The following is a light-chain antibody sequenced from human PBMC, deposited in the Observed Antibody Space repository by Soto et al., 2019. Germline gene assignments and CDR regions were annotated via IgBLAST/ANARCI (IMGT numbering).Light chain of an antibody. J-gene: IGLJ2*01. CDR2: SNN. CDR3: AAWDDSLNAVV. Sequence: QAVLTQPPSASGTPGQRVTISCSGSSSNIGRNTVNWYQQLPGTAPKVLIYSNNQRPSGVPDRLSGSKSGTSASLAISGLQSEDEADYYCAAWDDSLNAVVFGGGTPLTVL. CDR1: SSNIGRNT. V-gene: IGLV1-44*01.